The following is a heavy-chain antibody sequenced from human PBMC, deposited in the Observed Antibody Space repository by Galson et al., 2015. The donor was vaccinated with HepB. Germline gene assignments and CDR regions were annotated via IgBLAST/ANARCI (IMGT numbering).Heavy chain of an antibody. Sequence: SVKVSCKASGYTFTSYGISWVRQAPGQGLEWMGWISAYNGNTNYAQKLQGRVTMTTDTFTSTAYMELRSLRSDDTAVYYCASSGSGSYYSLLGYWGQGTLVTVSS. J-gene: IGHJ4*02. CDR2: ISAYNGNT. V-gene: IGHV1-18*01. D-gene: IGHD3-10*01. CDR3: ASSGSGSYYSLLGY. CDR1: GYTFTSYG.